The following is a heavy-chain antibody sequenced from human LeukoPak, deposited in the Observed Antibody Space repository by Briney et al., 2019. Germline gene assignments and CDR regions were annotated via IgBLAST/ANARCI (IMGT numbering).Heavy chain of an antibody. CDR1: GDFISRYY. J-gene: IGHJ3*02. CDR3: ARELAAAEDAFDI. D-gene: IGHD6-13*01. Sequence: PSETLSLTCIVSGDFISRYYWSWIRQPPGKGLEWIGYISHSGSTNYNPSLKSRATISMDTSNNQVSLRLSSVTAADTAMYYCARELAAAEDAFDIWGQGTVVTVSS. CDR2: ISHSGST. V-gene: IGHV4-59*01.